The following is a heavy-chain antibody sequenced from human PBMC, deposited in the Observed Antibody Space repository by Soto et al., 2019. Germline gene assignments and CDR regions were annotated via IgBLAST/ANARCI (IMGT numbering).Heavy chain of an antibody. CDR2: INHSGST. V-gene: IGHV4-34*01. D-gene: IGHD3-9*01. J-gene: IGHJ4*02. Sequence: QVQLQQWGAGLLKPSETLSLTCAVYGGSFSGYYWTWIRQPPGTGLEWIGEINHSGSTNYNPSLKSRVTRSVDTSKNQFSLMLTSVTAADTAVYYCARNKMTGLFDYWCQGTLVTVPS. CDR3: ARNKMTGLFDY. CDR1: GGSFSGYY.